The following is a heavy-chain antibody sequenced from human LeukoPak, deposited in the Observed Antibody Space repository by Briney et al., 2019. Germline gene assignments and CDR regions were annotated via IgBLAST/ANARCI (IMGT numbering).Heavy chain of an antibody. CDR3: ARDRGIAAVGLLGWYFDL. CDR2: INHSGST. V-gene: IGHV4-34*01. Sequence: PSETLSLTCAVYGGSFSGYYWSWIRQPPGKGLEWIGEINHSGSTNYNPSLKSRVTISVDTSKNQFSLKLSSVTAADTAVYYCARDRGIAAVGLLGWYFDLWGRGTLVTVSS. J-gene: IGHJ2*01. CDR1: GGSFSGYY. D-gene: IGHD6-13*01.